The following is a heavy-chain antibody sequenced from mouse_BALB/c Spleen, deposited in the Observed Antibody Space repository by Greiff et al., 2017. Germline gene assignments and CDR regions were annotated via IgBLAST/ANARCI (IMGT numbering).Heavy chain of an antibody. J-gene: IGHJ3*01. V-gene: IGHV4-1*02. Sequence: EVKLMESGGGLVQPGGSLKLSCAASGFDFSRYWMSWVRQAPGKGLEWIGEINPDSSTINYTPSLKDKFIISRDNAKNTLYLQMSKVRSEDTALYYCARPEYYRYEAYWGQGTLVTVSA. D-gene: IGHD2-14*01. CDR3: ARPEYYRYEAY. CDR1: GFDFSRYW. CDR2: INPDSSTI.